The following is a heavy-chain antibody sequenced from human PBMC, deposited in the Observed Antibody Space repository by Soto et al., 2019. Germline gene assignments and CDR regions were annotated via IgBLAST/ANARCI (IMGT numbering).Heavy chain of an antibody. CDR1: GYTFTSYV. CDR3: ASGWYSSSSGWWFDP. D-gene: IGHD6-6*01. J-gene: IGHJ5*02. Sequence: ASVKVSCKASGYTFTSYVMHWVRQAPGQRLEWMGWINAGNGNTKYSQKFQGRVTITRDTSASTAYMELSSLRSEDTAVYYCASGWYSSSSGWWFDPWGQGTLVTVSS. CDR2: INAGNGNT. V-gene: IGHV1-3*01.